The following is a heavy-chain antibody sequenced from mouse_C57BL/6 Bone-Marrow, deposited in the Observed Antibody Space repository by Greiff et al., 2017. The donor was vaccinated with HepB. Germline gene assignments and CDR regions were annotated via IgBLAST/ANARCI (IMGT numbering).Heavy chain of an antibody. J-gene: IGHJ2*01. CDR2: IYPGDGDT. D-gene: IGHD2-5*01. V-gene: IGHV1-82*01. Sequence: QVQLQQSGPELVKPGASVKISCKASGYAFSSSWMNWVKQRPGKGLEWIGRIYPGDGDTNYNGKFKGKATLTADKSSSTAYMQLSSLTSEDSAVYFCVYSNYLYYFDYWGQGTTLTVSS. CDR1: GYAFSSSW. CDR3: VYSNYLYYFDY.